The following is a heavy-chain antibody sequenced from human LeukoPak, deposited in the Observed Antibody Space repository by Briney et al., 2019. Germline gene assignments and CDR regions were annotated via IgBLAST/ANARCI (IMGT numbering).Heavy chain of an antibody. CDR1: GFTFSSYA. Sequence: GGSLRLSCAASGFTFSSYAMSWVRQAPGKGLEWVSSISGSGGSTFYADSVQGRFTISRDNSKNTLSLQMNSLGAEDTAVYYCAKGLADYDILTGSDNWGQGTVVTVSS. J-gene: IGHJ4*02. CDR3: AKGLADYDILTGSDN. D-gene: IGHD3-9*01. CDR2: ISGSGGST. V-gene: IGHV3-23*01.